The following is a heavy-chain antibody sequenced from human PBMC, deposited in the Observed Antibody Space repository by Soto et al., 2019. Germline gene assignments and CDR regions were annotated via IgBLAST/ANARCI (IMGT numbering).Heavy chain of an antibody. CDR1: GFTFSSYG. CDR3: ARDGEGEMATITLDY. D-gene: IGHD5-12*01. Sequence: QVQLVEPGGGVVQPGRSLRLSCAASGFTFSSYGMHWVRQAPGKGLEWVAVIWYDGSNKYYADSVKGRFTISRDNSKNSLYLQMNSLRAEDTAVYYCARDGEGEMATITLDYWGQGTLVTVSS. CDR2: IWYDGSNK. J-gene: IGHJ4*02. V-gene: IGHV3-33*01.